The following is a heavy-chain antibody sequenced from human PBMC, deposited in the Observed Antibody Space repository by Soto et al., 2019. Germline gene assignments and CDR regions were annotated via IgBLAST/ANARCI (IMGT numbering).Heavy chain of an antibody. J-gene: IGHJ5*02. D-gene: IGHD3-3*01. CDR2: IKPDGSEK. Sequence: GGALRLSCEASGLTLSSYWMTWVRQAPGKGLEWVADIKPDGSEKYYVDSVEGRFTISRDNAKNSIYLEMNSLRAEDTAVYYCARSITILGGVTISEDNCFDLWGQGILVTVS. CDR1: GLTLSSYW. CDR3: ARSITILGGVTISEDNCFDL. V-gene: IGHV3-7*03.